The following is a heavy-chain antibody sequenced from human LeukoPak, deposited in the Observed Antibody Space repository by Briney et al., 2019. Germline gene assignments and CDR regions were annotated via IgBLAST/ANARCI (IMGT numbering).Heavy chain of an antibody. J-gene: IGHJ6*02. D-gene: IGHD3-10*01. CDR3: AKATYYYGSGSYFHVYYYYYGMDV. CDR2: ISGSGGST. CDR1: GFTFSSYA. V-gene: IGHV3-23*01. Sequence: QPGGSLRLSCAASGFTFSSYAMSWVRQAPGKGLEWVSAISGSGGSTYYADSVKGRFTISRDNSKNTLYLQMNSLRAEDTAVYYWAKATYYYGSGSYFHVYYYYYGMDVWGQGTTVTVSS.